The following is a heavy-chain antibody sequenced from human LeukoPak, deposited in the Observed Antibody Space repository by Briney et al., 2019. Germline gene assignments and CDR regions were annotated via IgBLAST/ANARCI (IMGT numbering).Heavy chain of an antibody. CDR2: IKQDGSEK. CDR1: GFTFSSYW. CDR3: AKLIDPYYYDSSGYLFDY. D-gene: IGHD3-22*01. V-gene: IGHV3-7*01. J-gene: IGHJ4*02. Sequence: QSGGSLRLSCAASGFTFSSYWMSWVRQAPGKGLEWVANIKQDGSEKYYVDSVKGRFTISRDNAKNSLYLQMNSLRAEDTAVYYCAKLIDPYYYDSSGYLFDYWGQGTLVTVSS.